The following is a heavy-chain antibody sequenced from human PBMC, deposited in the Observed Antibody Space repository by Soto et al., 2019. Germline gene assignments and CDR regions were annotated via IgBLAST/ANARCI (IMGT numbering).Heavy chain of an antibody. D-gene: IGHD5-12*01. Sequence: ASVKVSCKASGYTFTGYYMHWVRQAPGQGLEWMGWINPNSGGTNYAQKFQGRVTMTRDTSISTAYMELSRLRSDDTAVYYCARDHGRDGYNLDSWGPGTLVTVSS. CDR3: ARDHGRDGYNLDS. CDR1: GYTFTGYY. J-gene: IGHJ4*02. CDR2: INPNSGGT. V-gene: IGHV1-2*02.